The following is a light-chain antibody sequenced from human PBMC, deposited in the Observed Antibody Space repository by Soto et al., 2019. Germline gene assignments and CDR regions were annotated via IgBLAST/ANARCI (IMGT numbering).Light chain of an antibody. V-gene: IGKV4-1*01. CDR1: QSIFYSSNNKNY. J-gene: IGKJ1*01. CDR2: WAS. Sequence: DIVMTQSPDSLAVALGERATINCKSSQSIFYSSNNKNYLTWYQQKPGQPPKLLIYWASTRESGVPDRFSGSGSGTDITLTNSSLQPEDVAVYYCQQYYSTPWTFGLGTKVEIK. CDR3: QQYYSTPWT.